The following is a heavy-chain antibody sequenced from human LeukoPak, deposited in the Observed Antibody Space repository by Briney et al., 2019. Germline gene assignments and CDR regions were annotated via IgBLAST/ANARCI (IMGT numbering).Heavy chain of an antibody. J-gene: IGHJ6*03. CDR1: GFSLSTSGVG. Sequence: SGPTLVNPTQTLTLTCTFSGFSLSTSGVGVGWIRQPPGKALEWLALIYWDDDKRYSPSLKSRLTITKDTSKNQVVLTMTNMDPVDTATYYCAHTLNYYGSGSYYPEYYYYYYYMDVWGKGTTVTVSS. V-gene: IGHV2-5*02. CDR3: AHTLNYYGSGSYYPEYYYYYYYMDV. CDR2: IYWDDDK. D-gene: IGHD3-10*01.